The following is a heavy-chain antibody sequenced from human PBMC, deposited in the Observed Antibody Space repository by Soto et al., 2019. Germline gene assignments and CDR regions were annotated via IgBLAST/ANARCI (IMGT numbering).Heavy chain of an antibody. CDR3: ARDQRSGYYDSSGYYWRYFDY. V-gene: IGHV1-69*13. Sequence: SVKVSCKASGGTFSSYAISWVRQAPGQGLEWMGGIIPIFGTANYAQKFQGRVTITADESTSTAYMELSSLRSEDTAVYYCARDQRSGYYDSSGYYWRYFDYWGQGTLVTVSS. CDR1: GGTFSSYA. J-gene: IGHJ4*02. CDR2: IIPIFGTA. D-gene: IGHD3-22*01.